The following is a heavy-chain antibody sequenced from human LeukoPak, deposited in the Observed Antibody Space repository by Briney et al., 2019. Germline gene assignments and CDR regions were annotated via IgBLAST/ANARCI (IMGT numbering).Heavy chain of an antibody. J-gene: IGHJ3*02. CDR3: ARLGAKDAFDI. CDR2: IYYSGST. CDR1: GGSISSYY. Sequence: SETLSLTCTVSGGSISSYYWSWIRQPPGKGLEWIGYIYYSGSTNYNPSLKSRVTISVDTFKNQFSLKLSSVTAADTAVYYCARLGAKDAFDIWGQGTMVTVSS. V-gene: IGHV4-59*01. D-gene: IGHD1-26*01.